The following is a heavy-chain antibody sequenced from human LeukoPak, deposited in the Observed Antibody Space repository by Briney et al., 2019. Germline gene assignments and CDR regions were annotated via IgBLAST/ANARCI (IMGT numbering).Heavy chain of an antibody. CDR3: ARETEVSGGRSWNF. D-gene: IGHD6-19*01. Sequence: SETLSLTCAVYGGSFSGYYWTWIRQPAGKGLEWIGRIHSSGSMNHNPSLKSRVTMSVDTSNNQFSLKLSSVTAADTAVYYCARETEVSGGRSWNFWGQGTLVTVSS. CDR1: GGSFSGYY. CDR2: IHSSGSM. J-gene: IGHJ4*02. V-gene: IGHV4-4*07.